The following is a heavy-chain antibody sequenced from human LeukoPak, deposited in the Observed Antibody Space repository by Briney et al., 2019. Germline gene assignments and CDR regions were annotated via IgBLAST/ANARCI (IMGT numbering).Heavy chain of an antibody. V-gene: IGHV1-18*01. D-gene: IGHD2-2*01. CDR2: ISAYNGNT. CDR1: GGTFSSYA. CDR3: ARGKLGSTSCYLF. J-gene: IGHJ3*01. Sequence: ASVNVSCKASGGTFSSYAISWVRQAPGQGLEWMGWISAYNGNTNYAQKLQGRVTMTTDTSTSTAYMELRSLRSDDTAVYYCARGKLGSTSCYLFWGQGTMVTVSS.